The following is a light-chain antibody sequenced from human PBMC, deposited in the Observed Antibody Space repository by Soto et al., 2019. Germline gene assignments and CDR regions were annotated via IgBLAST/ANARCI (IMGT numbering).Light chain of an antibody. V-gene: IGKV3-20*01. J-gene: IGKJ1*01. Sequence: DIVLTQSPGTLSLSPGERATLSCRASQSISSSYLAWYQQRPGQAPRLLIYGASSRATGIPDRFSGSGSGTDFTLTISRLEPEDFAVYYCQQYGISPWTFGQGTNVEI. CDR3: QQYGISPWT. CDR1: QSISSSY. CDR2: GAS.